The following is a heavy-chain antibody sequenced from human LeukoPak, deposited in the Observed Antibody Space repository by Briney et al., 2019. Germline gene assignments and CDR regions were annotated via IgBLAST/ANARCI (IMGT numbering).Heavy chain of an antibody. CDR3: AKDLSTSGWILDY. CDR1: GFTFDDYT. CDR2: ISWDGGSA. Sequence: GGTLRLSCAASGFTFDDYTMHWVRQAPGKGLEWVSVISWDGGSAYYTDSVKGRFTISRDNSKNSLYLQMNSLTTEDTALYYCAKDLSTSGWILDYWGQGTLVTVSS. D-gene: IGHD6-19*01. V-gene: IGHV3-43*01. J-gene: IGHJ4*02.